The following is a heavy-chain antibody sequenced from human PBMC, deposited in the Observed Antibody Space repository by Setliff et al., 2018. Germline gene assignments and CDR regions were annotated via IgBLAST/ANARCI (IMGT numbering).Heavy chain of an antibody. CDR1: GGSISSGDYY. J-gene: IGHJ4*02. V-gene: IGHV4-30-4*08. CDR3: ARANPGYDSSGYYSGDVDY. Sequence: SETLSLTCTVSGGSISSGDYYWSWIRQPPGKGLEWIGCIYYSGRTYYNPSLKSRVTISVDTSKNQFSLKLSSVTAADTAVYYCARANPGYDSSGYYSGDVDYWGQGTLVTVS. D-gene: IGHD3-22*01. CDR2: IYYSGRT.